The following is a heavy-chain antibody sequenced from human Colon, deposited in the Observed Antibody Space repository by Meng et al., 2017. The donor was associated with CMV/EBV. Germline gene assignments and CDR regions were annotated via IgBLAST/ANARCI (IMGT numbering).Heavy chain of an antibody. CDR3: ARDFEWTFDY. CDR2: MRFAGSDK. CDR1: GFTVSSNW. Sequence: GESLKISCAASGFTVSSNWMSWVRQAPGMGLEWVAFMRFAGSDKYYADSVKGRFTISRDNSKNTLYLQMNSLRTEDTAVYYCARDFEWTFDYWGQGTMVTVSS. V-gene: IGHV3-30*02. D-gene: IGHD3-3*01. J-gene: IGHJ4*02.